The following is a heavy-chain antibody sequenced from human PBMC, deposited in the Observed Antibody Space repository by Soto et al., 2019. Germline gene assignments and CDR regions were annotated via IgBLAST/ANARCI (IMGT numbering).Heavy chain of an antibody. D-gene: IGHD5-12*01. CDR1: GGSISSGGYY. V-gene: IGHV4-31*03. Sequence: SETLSLTCTVSGGSISSGGYYWSWIRQHPGKGLEWIGYIYYSGSTYYNPSLKSRVTISVDTSKNQFSLKLSSVTAADTAVYYCARDLGYSGYPRRGYFDYWGQGTLVTVSS. CDR3: ARDLGYSGYPRRGYFDY. J-gene: IGHJ4*02. CDR2: IYYSGST.